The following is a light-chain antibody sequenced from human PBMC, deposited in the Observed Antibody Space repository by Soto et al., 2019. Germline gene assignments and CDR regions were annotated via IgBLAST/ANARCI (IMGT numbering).Light chain of an antibody. V-gene: IGKV1-5*01. CDR1: QTISIW. CDR3: QQYNSYRT. J-gene: IGKJ1*01. Sequence: PSTLSASVGDRVTITCRARQTISIWLAWYQQKPGKAPKLLIYDASILESGVPSRFSGSGSGTEFTLTISSLQPDDFATYYCQQYNSYRTFGQGTKVDIK. CDR2: DAS.